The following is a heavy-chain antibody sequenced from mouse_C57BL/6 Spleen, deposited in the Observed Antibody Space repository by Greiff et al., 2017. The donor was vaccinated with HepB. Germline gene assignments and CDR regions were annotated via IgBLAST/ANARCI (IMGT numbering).Heavy chain of an antibody. CDR3: ARHPHYYGSSYAMDY. CDR2: IWSDGST. D-gene: IGHD1-1*01. Sequence: VKLQESGPGLVAPSQSLSITCTVSGFSLTSYGVHWVRQPPGKGLEWLVVIWSDGSTNYNSALKSRLSISKNNSKSQVFLKMNSLQTDDTAIYYCARHPHYYGSSYAMDYWGQGTSVTVSS. CDR1: GFSLTSYG. V-gene: IGHV2-6-1*01. J-gene: IGHJ4*01.